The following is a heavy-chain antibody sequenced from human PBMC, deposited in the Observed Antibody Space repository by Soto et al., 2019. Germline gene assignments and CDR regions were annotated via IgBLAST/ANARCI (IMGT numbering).Heavy chain of an antibody. Sequence: PSETLSLTCTVSGGSISSDYWSWIRQPPGKGLEWIGYIYYSGSTNYNPSLKSRVTISVDTSKNQFSLKLSSVTAADTAVYYCARRSGSYYFDYWGQGTLVTVSS. CDR1: GGSISSDY. CDR3: ARRSGSYYFDY. J-gene: IGHJ4*02. CDR2: IYYSGST. V-gene: IGHV4-59*12. D-gene: IGHD1-26*01.